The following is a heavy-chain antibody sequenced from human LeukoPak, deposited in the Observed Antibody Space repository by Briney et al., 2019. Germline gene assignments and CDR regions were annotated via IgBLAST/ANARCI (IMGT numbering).Heavy chain of an antibody. CDR3: ATRLPDYYDSSGYTLYYFDY. J-gene: IGHJ4*02. Sequence: GASVKVSCKVSGYTLTELSMHWVRQAPGKGLEWMGGFDPEDGETIYAQKFQGRVTMTEDTSTDTAYMELSSLRSEDTAVYYCATRLPDYYDSSGYTLYYFDYWGQGTLVTVSS. CDR2: FDPEDGET. CDR1: GYTLTELS. D-gene: IGHD3-22*01. V-gene: IGHV1-24*01.